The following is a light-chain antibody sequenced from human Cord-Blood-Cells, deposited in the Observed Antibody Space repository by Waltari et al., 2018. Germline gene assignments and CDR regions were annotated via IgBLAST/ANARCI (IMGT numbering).Light chain of an antibody. CDR1: SSDVGGYHY. Sequence: QSALTQPASVSGSPGQSITLSCTGTSSDVGGYHYVSWYQQHPGKAPKLMIYDVSNRPSGVSNRFSGSKSGNTASLTISGLQAEDEADYYCSSYTSSSTVVFGGGTKLTVL. CDR2: DVS. J-gene: IGLJ2*01. V-gene: IGLV2-14*01. CDR3: SSYTSSSTVV.